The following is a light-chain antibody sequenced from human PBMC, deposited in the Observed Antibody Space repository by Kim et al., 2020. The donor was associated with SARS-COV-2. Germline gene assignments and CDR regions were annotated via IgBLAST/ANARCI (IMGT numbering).Light chain of an antibody. V-gene: IGLV3-9*01. CDR1: NIGSIN. J-gene: IGLJ3*02. CDR2: RDT. Sequence: SGALGQTAMIACGVNNIGSINVHWFPQKPGQAPVLLIYRDTNRPSGIPERFSGSNSGNTATLTISRAQAGDEADYYCQVWASSTVVFGGGTQLTVL. CDR3: QVWASSTVV.